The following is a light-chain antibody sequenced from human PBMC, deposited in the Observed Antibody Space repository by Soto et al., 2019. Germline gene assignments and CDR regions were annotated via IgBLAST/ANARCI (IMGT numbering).Light chain of an antibody. CDR3: QQSHSTPYT. CDR2: AAR. J-gene: IGKJ2*01. Sequence: DIQLTQSPSSLSPSVGDRITLSCRASQAISRNLNWYQQLPGKAPSLLIYAARDLQSGVPGRFSGSGSGTEFNLTISSLQPEDLAIYYCQQSHSTPYTFVQGTKLEL. CDR1: QAISRN. V-gene: IGKV1-39*01.